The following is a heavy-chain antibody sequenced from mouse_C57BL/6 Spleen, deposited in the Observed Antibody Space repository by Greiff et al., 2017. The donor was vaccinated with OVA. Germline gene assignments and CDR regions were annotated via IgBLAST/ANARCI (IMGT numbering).Heavy chain of an antibody. J-gene: IGHJ4*01. CDR3: AILYYYGSSYDYATDY. D-gene: IGHD1-1*01. CDR2: ISSGSSTI. CDR1: GFTFSDYG. V-gene: IGHV5-17*01. Sequence: EVKLMESGGGLVKPGGSLKLSCAASGFTFSDYGMHWVRQAPEKGLEWVAYISSGSSTIYYADTVKGRFTISRDNAKNTLFLQMTSLRSEDTAMYYCAILYYYGSSYDYATDYWGQGTSVTVSS.